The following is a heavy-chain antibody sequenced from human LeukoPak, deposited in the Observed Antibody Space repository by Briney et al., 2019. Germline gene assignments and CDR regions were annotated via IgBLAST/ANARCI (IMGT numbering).Heavy chain of an antibody. CDR1: GGSFSGYY. Sequence: SETLSLTCAVYGGSFSGYYWSWIRQPPGKGLEWIGEINHSGSTNYNPSLKSRVTISVDTSKNQFSLKLSSVTAADTAVYYCARDRAYYYGMDVWGQGTTVTVSS. CDR2: INHSGST. J-gene: IGHJ6*02. V-gene: IGHV4-34*01. CDR3: ARDRAYYYGMDV. D-gene: IGHD3-16*02.